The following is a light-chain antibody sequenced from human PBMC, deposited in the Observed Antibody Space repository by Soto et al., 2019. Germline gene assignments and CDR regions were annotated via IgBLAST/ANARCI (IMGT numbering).Light chain of an antibody. V-gene: IGKV1-5*03. CDR3: QHYQSYSEA. Sequence: DIQMTQSPSTLSASVGDRVTITCRASQSISSWLAWYQQKPGKAPKLLIYKASTLKSGVPSRFRGSGSGTEFTLTISSLQPDDFATYYCQHYQSYSEAFGQGTKVDIK. CDR1: QSISSW. J-gene: IGKJ1*01. CDR2: KAS.